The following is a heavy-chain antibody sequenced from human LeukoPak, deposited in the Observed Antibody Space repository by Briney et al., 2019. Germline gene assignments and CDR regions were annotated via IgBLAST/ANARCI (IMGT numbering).Heavy chain of an antibody. CDR3: AKDYDYGGVSWFDP. CDR1: GFTFSSYS. Sequence: GGSLRLSCAASGFTFSSYSMNWVRQAPGKGLEWVSGISGSGGSTYYADSVKGRFTISRDNSKNTLYLQMNSLRAEDTAGYYCAKDYDYGGVSWFDPWGQGTLVIVSS. CDR2: ISGSGGST. V-gene: IGHV3-23*01. J-gene: IGHJ5*02. D-gene: IGHD4-23*01.